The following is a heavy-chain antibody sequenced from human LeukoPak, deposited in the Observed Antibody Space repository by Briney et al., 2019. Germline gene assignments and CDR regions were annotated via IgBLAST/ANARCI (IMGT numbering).Heavy chain of an antibody. V-gene: IGHV4-31*03. D-gene: IGHD2-21*01. CDR2: IYYSGGT. J-gene: IGHJ5*02. CDR1: GGSISSGGYY. CDR3: ARDRRHIVVA. Sequence: SETLSLTCTVSGGSISSGGYYWSWIRQHPGKGLEWIGYIYYSGGTYYNPSLKSRVTISVDTSKNQFSLKLSSVTAADTAVYYCARDRRHIVVAWGQGTLVTVSS.